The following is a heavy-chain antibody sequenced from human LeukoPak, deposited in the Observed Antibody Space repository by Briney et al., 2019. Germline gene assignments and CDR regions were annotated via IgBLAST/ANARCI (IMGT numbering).Heavy chain of an antibody. V-gene: IGHV3-30*18. J-gene: IGHJ4*02. Sequence: GGSLRLSCAASGFTFSSYGMHWVRQAPGKGLEWVAVISYDGSNKYYADSVKGRFTISRDNSKNTLYLQMNSLRAEDTAVYYCAKGRPSTVTKGLFDYWGQGTLVTVSS. CDR2: ISYDGSNK. CDR3: AKGRPSTVTKGLFDY. CDR1: GFTFSSYG. D-gene: IGHD4-17*01.